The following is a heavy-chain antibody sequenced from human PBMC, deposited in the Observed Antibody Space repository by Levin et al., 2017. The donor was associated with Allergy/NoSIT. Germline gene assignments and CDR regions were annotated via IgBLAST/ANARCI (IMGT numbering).Heavy chain of an antibody. CDR2: ISSSGSTI. Sequence: GGSLRLSCAASGFTFSSYEMNWVRQAPGKGLEWVSYISSSGSTIYYADSVKGRFTISRDNAKNSLYLQMNSLRAEDTAVYYCARVNYYGSGGGGYRIQGFDYWGQGTLVTVSS. CDR3: ARVNYYGSGGGGYRIQGFDY. J-gene: IGHJ4*02. CDR1: GFTFSSYE. D-gene: IGHD3-10*01. V-gene: IGHV3-48*03.